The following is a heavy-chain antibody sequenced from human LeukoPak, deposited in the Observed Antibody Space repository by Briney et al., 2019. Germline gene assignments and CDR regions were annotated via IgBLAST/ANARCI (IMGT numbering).Heavy chain of an antibody. CDR1: GYTFTSYY. J-gene: IGHJ4*02. CDR2: INPSGGST. Sequence: ASVKVSCKASGYTFTSYYMHWVRQAPGQGLEWMGIINPSGGSTSYAQKSQGRVTMTRDTSTSTVYMELSSLRSEDTAVYYCARAPWTGYYQDWGQGTLVTVSS. D-gene: IGHD3/OR15-3a*01. V-gene: IGHV1-46*01. CDR3: ARAPWTGYYQD.